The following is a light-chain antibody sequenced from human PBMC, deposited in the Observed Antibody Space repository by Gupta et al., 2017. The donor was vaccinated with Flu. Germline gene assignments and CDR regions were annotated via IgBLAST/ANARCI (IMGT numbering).Light chain of an antibody. Sequence: GTVTPTGGSSTGAVTSGNFPYWFQQKPGQDHRKLIFDNNHTPAGTPARFSGSSRGGKAALTLAGAQTEDEDEYYWGLADSGYNVFGGGTKVTVL. J-gene: IGLJ1*01. CDR1: TGAVTSGNF. CDR3: GLADSGYNV. CDR2: DNN. V-gene: IGLV7-46*01.